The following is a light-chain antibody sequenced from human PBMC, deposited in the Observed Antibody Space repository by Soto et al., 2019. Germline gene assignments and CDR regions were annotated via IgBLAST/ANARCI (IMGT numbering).Light chain of an antibody. Sequence: DIQLTQSPSFLSASVGDRVTITCRASQGISSFLAWYQQKPGKAPNLLISAASTLRTGVPSRFSGSGSGTEFTLTISSLLPEDFATYYCQHLNTYPLTFGGGTKVEI. J-gene: IGKJ4*01. CDR2: AAS. CDR3: QHLNTYPLT. V-gene: IGKV1-9*01. CDR1: QGISSF.